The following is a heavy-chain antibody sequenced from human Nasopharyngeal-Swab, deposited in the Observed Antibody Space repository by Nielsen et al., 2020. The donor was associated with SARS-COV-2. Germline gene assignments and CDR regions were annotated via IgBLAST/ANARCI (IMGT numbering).Heavy chain of an antibody. V-gene: IGHV4-31*03. CDR3: AREFYCSSTSCSPGWFDP. CDR2: IYYSGST. Sequence: SETLSLTCTVSGGSISSGGYYWSWIRQHPGKGLEWIGYIYYSGSTYYNPSLKSRVTISVDTSKSQFSLKLSSVTAADTAVYYCAREFYCSSTSCSPGWFDPWGQGTLVTVSS. CDR1: GGSISSGGYY. J-gene: IGHJ5*02. D-gene: IGHD2-2*01.